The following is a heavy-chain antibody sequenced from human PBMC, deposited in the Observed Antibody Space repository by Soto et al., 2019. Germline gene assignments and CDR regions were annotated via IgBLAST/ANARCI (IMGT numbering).Heavy chain of an antibody. V-gene: IGHV3-23*01. Sequence: EVQLLESGGGLVQPGGSLRLSCAASGFTFNNYAMSWVRQAPGKGLEWVSTITSSGGNTYYSDSVKGRFTISRDNSKKTLYLQMNSLRAEVTALYYCAKDLYGDDDFDCWGQGTLVTVSS. J-gene: IGHJ4*02. CDR2: ITSSGGNT. CDR3: AKDLYGDDDFDC. CDR1: GFTFNNYA. D-gene: IGHD4-17*01.